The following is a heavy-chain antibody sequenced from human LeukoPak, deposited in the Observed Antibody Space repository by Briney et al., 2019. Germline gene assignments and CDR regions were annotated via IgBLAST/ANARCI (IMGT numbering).Heavy chain of an antibody. D-gene: IGHD3-9*01. V-gene: IGHV4-61*01. J-gene: IGHJ3*02. CDR3: ARAKSDYDILTGYQPLDAAFDI. CDR2: IYYSGST. CDR1: GGSFSSGSYY. Sequence: PSETLSLTCTVSGGSFSSGSYYWSWLRQPPGTGLEWIGYIYYSGSTNYNPSLKSRVTISVDTSKNQFSLKLSSVTAADTAVYYCARAKSDYDILTGYQPLDAAFDIWGQGTMVTVSS.